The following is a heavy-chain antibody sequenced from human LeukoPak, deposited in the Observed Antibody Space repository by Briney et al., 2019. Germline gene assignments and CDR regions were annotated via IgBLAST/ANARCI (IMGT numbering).Heavy chain of an antibody. CDR1: GYTFTGYY. D-gene: IGHD3-10*01. CDR2: INPNSGGT. Sequence: VASVTVSCKASGYTFTGYYMHWVRQAPGQGLEWMGWINPNSGGTNYAQKFQGWVTMTRDTSISTAYMELSSLRSEDTAVYYCARGWFGELFDWGQGTLVTVSS. J-gene: IGHJ4*02. CDR3: ARGWFGELFD. V-gene: IGHV1-2*04.